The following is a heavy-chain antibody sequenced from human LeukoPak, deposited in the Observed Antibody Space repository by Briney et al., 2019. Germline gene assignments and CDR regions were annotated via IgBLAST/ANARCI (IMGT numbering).Heavy chain of an antibody. CDR1: GGSISSSSHC. V-gene: IGHV4-39*01. CDR2: IYYSGST. J-gene: IGHJ5*02. Sequence: PSETLSLTCTVSGGSISSSSHCWGWIRQPPGRGLEWIGSIYYSGSTYYNPSLKSRVTISVDTSKNQFSLKLSSVSAADTAVYHCARHIVVVSTPADWFDPWGQGTLVTVSS. D-gene: IGHD2-21*01. CDR3: ARHIVVVSTPADWFDP.